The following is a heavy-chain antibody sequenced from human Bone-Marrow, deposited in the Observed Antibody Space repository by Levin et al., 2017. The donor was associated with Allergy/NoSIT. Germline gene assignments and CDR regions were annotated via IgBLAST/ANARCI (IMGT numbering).Heavy chain of an antibody. Sequence: GGSLRLSCAASGFTFSSYGMHWVRQAPGKGLEWVAIISYDGSEKYYADSVKGRFTVSRDNSKNTLTLQMDSLRVGDAAVYYCARDWGQFSTNWYNGADSWGQGTLVTVSS. J-gene: IGHJ4*02. CDR3: ARDWGQFSTNWYNGADS. CDR2: ISYDGSEK. CDR1: GFTFSSYG. V-gene: IGHV3-30*03. D-gene: IGHD1/OR15-1a*01.